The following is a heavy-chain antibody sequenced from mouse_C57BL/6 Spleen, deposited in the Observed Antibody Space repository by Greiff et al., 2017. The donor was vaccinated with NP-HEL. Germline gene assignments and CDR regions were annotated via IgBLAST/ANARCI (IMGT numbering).Heavy chain of an antibody. Sequence: QVQLKESGAELAKPGASVKLSCKASGYTFTSYWMHWVKQRPGQGLEWIGYINPSSGYTKYNQKFKDKATLTADISSSTAYMQLSSLTYEDSAVYYCARRAPTTVVPYYAMDYWGQGTSVTVSS. J-gene: IGHJ4*01. D-gene: IGHD1-1*01. CDR3: ARRAPTTVVPYYAMDY. CDR2: INPSSGYT. V-gene: IGHV1-7*01. CDR1: GYTFTSYW.